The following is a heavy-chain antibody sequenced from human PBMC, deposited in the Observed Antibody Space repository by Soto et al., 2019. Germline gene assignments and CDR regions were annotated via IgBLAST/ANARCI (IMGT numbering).Heavy chain of an antibody. Sequence: GGSLRLSCAASGFTFSSYWMHWVRQAPGKGLVWVSRINSDGSSTSYADSVKGRFTISRDNAKNTLYLQMSSLRAEDTAVYYCAREWTRGYGMDVWGQGTTVTVSS. CDR1: GFTFSSYW. CDR3: AREWTRGYGMDV. V-gene: IGHV3-74*01. CDR2: INSDGSST. J-gene: IGHJ6*02.